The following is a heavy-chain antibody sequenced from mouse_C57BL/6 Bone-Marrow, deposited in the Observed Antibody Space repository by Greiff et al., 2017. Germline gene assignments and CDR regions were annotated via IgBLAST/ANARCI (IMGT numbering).Heavy chain of an antibody. CDR2: LLPGSGST. CDR1: GYTFTGYW. V-gene: IGHV1-9*01. J-gene: IGHJ2*01. D-gene: IGHD2-2*01. Sequence: VQLQQSGAELMKPGASVKLSCKASGYTFTGYWIEWVKQRPGHGLGWIGELLPGSGSTNYNEKFTGKATFTADTSSNPAYMQLSSLTTEDSAIYYCAREGGIWLRRSGSDYWGQGTTLTVSS. CDR3: AREGGIWLRRSGSDY.